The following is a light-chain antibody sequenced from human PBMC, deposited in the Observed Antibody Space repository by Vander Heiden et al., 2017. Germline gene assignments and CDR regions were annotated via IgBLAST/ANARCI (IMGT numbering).Light chain of an antibody. Sequence: AIQLTQSPSSLSASVGDRVTITCRASQAIDTSLTWYQHKPGKTPRVLMYDASTLESGVPSRFSGGGFGTDFTLTISSLRPEDFASYYCQQYRYYPITFGQGTLMEIK. CDR3: QQYRYYPIT. CDR2: DAS. J-gene: IGKJ5*01. V-gene: IGKV1D-13*01. CDR1: QAIDTS.